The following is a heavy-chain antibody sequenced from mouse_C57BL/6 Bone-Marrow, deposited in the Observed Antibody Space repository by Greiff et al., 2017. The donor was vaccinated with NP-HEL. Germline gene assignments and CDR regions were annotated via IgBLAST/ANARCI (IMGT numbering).Heavy chain of an antibody. J-gene: IGHJ1*03. CDR3: ARGCGSSDWYFDV. CDR2: ISYDGSN. Sequence: EVRLQESGPGLVKPSQSLSLTCSVTGYSITSGYYWNWIRQFPGNKLEWMGYISYDGSNNYNPSLKNRISITRDTSKNQFFLKLNSVTTEDTATYYCARGCGSSDWYFDVWGTGTTVTVSS. V-gene: IGHV3-6*01. CDR1: GYSITSGYY. D-gene: IGHD1-1*01.